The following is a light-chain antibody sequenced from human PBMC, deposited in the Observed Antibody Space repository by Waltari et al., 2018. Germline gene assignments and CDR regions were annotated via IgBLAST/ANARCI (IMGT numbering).Light chain of an antibody. CDR2: DVS. CDR3: CSYAGSYTPHVV. Sequence: QSALTQPRSVSGSPGQSVTISCTGTSSDVGGYNYVSWYPQHPGKAPKLMIYDVSKRPSGVPDRFSGSKSGNTASLTISGLQAEDEADYYCCSYAGSYTPHVVFGGGTKLTVL. V-gene: IGLV2-11*01. J-gene: IGLJ2*01. CDR1: SSDVGGYNY.